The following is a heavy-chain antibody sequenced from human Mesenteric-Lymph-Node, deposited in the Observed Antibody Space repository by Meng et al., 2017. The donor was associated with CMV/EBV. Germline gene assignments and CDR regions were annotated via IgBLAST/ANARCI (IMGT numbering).Heavy chain of an antibody. CDR2: IKQDGSEK. J-gene: IGHJ4*02. V-gene: IGHV3-7*01. Sequence: GGSLRLSCAASGFTFSTSWMTWVRQAPGKGLEWVANIKQDGSEKSYGDSVKGRFTISRDNAKNSMYLQMNSLRAEDTAVYYCARYRTTGDYWGQGTLVTVSS. D-gene: IGHD1-1*01. CDR3: ARYRTTGDY. CDR1: GFTFSTSW.